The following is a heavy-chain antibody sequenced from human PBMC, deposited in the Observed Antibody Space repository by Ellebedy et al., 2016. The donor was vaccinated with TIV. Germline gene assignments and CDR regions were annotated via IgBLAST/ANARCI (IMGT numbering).Heavy chain of an antibody. CDR3: ARGPYSNDWYFDL. D-gene: IGHD6-13*01. V-gene: IGHV3-53*01. J-gene: IGHJ2*01. CDR1: GFTVSSNY. Sequence: GESLKISCAASGFTVSSNYMSWVRQAPGKGLEWVSVIYSGSSTYYADSVKGRFIISRDNSKNTLYLQMNSLRAEDTAVYYCARGPYSNDWYFDLWGRGTLVTVSS. CDR2: IYSGSST.